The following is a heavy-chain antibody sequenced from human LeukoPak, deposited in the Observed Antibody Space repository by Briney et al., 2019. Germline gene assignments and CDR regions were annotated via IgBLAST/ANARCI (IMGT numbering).Heavy chain of an antibody. CDR3: VTAAAGTAYDF. V-gene: IGHV3-64D*06. CDR2: ITTDGGST. D-gene: IGHD6-13*01. J-gene: IGHJ4*02. CDR1: GFTFSTYA. Sequence: GGSLRLSCSASGFTFSTYAMHWVRQAPGKGLEYVSAITTDGGSTYYADSVKGRFTISRDNSRNTLYLRLSSLRPEDTALYYCVTAAAGTAYDFWGQGTLVTVSS.